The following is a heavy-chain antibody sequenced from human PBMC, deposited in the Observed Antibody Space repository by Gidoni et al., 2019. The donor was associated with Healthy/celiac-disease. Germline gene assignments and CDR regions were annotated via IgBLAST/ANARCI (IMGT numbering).Heavy chain of an antibody. D-gene: IGHD3-3*01. V-gene: IGHV1-69*01. Sequence: QVQLVQSGAEVKKPGSSVKVSCKASGGTFSSYAISWVRQAPGQGLEWMGGIIPIFGTANYAQKFQGRVTITADESTSTAYMELSSLRSEDTAVYYCAREGAPYYDFWSGPGQQPRHYYYYYMDVWGKGTTVTVSS. J-gene: IGHJ6*03. CDR1: GGTFSSYA. CDR2: IIPIFGTA. CDR3: AREGAPYYDFWSGPGQQPRHYYYYYMDV.